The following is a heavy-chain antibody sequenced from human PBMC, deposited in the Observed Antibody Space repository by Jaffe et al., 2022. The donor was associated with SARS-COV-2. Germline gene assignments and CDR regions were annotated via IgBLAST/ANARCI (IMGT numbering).Heavy chain of an antibody. J-gene: IGHJ3*02. D-gene: IGHD6-13*01. Sequence: QVQLQESGPGLVKPSETLSLTCTVSGGSISSYYWSWIRQPPGKGLEWIGYIYYSGSTNYNPSLKSRVTISVDTSKNQFSLKLSSVTAADTAVYYCARHVGGIADAFDIWGQGTMVTVSS. CDR3: ARHVGGIADAFDI. V-gene: IGHV4-59*08. CDR1: GGSISSYY. CDR2: IYYSGST.